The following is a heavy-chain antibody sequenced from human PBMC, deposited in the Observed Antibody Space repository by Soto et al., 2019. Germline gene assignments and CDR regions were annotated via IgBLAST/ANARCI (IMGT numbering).Heavy chain of an antibody. J-gene: IGHJ6*02. V-gene: IGHV1-69*01. CDR1: GGTFSSYA. CDR2: IIPIFGTA. CDR3: ARGAALAAAAEGYYGMDV. D-gene: IGHD6-13*01. Sequence: SVKVSCKASGGTFSSYAISWVRQAPGQGLEWMGGIIPIFGTANYAQKFQVRVTITADESTSTAYMELSSLRSEDTAVYYCARGAALAAAAEGYYGMDVWGQGTTVIVSS.